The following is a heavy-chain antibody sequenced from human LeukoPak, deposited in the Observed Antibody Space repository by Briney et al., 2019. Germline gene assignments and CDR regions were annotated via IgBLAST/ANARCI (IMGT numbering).Heavy chain of an antibody. CDR2: IRFDGINQ. CDR3: ATEVAKGGPQDY. J-gene: IGHJ4*02. V-gene: IGHV3-30*02. D-gene: IGHD2-15*01. Sequence: GGSLRLSCAASGFTFSNYGMHWVRQAPGKGLQWVAFIRFDGINQYYADSVKGRFSISRDDSKNTLYLQMNSLRAEDTALYYCATEVAKGGPQDYWGQGTLVTVSS. CDR1: GFTFSNYG.